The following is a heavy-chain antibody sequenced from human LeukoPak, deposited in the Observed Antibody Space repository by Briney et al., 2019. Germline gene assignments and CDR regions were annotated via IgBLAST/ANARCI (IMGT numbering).Heavy chain of an antibody. CDR1: GGSISSYY. CDR3: ARPVGYGEGGFDP. Sequence: SETLSLTCTVFGGSISSYYWSWIRQPPGKGLEWIGYIYYSGSTNYNPSLKSRVTISVDTSKNQFSLKLSSVTAADTAVYYCARPVGYGEGGFDPWGQGTLVTVSS. CDR2: IYYSGST. V-gene: IGHV4-59*08. D-gene: IGHD4-17*01. J-gene: IGHJ5*02.